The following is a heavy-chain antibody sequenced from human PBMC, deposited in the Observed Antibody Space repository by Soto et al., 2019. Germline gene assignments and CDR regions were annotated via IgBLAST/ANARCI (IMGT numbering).Heavy chain of an antibody. D-gene: IGHD6-19*01. Sequence: QVQLQESGPGLVKPSGTLSLTCAVSGGSISSSNWWSWVRQTPGKGLEWIGEIYHSGNTKYNPSLKRRVTRSLDDSKSLFALNPSSATAADTAVYYAAREMSVAGPFYYRGLGTLVTVSS. CDR3: AREMSVAGPFYY. CDR1: GGSISSSNW. CDR2: IYHSGNT. J-gene: IGHJ4*02. V-gene: IGHV4-4*02.